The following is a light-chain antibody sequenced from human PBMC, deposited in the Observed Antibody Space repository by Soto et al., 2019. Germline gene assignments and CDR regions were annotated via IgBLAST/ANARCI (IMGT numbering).Light chain of an antibody. J-gene: IGLJ3*02. CDR3: GSYGGSNNLV. CDR2: EVN. Sequence: QSALTQPPSASGSPGQSVTISCTGTSSDVGGYDYVSWYQQHPGKAPKLIIFEVNKWPSGVPDRFSGSKSGNTASLTVSGLQAEDEADYYCGSYGGSNNLVFGGGTKLTVL. CDR1: SSDVGGYDY. V-gene: IGLV2-8*01.